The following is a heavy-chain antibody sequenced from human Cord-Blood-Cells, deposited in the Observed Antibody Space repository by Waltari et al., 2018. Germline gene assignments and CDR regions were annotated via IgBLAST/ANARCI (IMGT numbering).Heavy chain of an antibody. Sequence: QVQLVQSGAEVKKPGASVKVSCKDSGYTFTGYYMHWVRQATVPGLEWRGWINPNSGGTNYAQKFQGRVTMTRDTSISTAYMELSRLRSDDTAVYYCARFFTGCSSTSCYYNAFDIWGQGTMVTVSS. V-gene: IGHV1-2*02. D-gene: IGHD2-2*01. CDR3: ARFFTGCSSTSCYYNAFDI. J-gene: IGHJ3*02. CDR1: GYTFTGYY. CDR2: INPNSGGT.